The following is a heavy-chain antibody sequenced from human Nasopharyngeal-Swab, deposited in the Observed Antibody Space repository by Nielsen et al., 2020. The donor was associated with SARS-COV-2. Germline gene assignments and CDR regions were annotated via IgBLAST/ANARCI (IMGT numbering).Heavy chain of an antibody. CDR3: ARLMIGWFDP. J-gene: IGHJ5*02. Sequence: ASVKVSCKVSGYTLTELSMHWVRQAPGKGLEWMGGFDPEDGETIYAQKFQGRVTMTTDTSTSTAYMELRSLRSDDTAVYYCARLMIGWFDPWGQGTLVTVSS. CDR1: GYTLTELS. D-gene: IGHD3-22*01. CDR2: FDPEDGET. V-gene: IGHV1-24*01.